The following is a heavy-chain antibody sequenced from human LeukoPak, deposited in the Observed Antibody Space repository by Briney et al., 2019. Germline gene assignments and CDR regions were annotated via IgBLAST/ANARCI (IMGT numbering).Heavy chain of an antibody. CDR2: INHSGST. CDR1: GGSFSGYY. D-gene: IGHD4-17*01. V-gene: IGHV4-34*01. J-gene: IGHJ4*02. CDR3: ARGLTVTGDY. Sequence: PSETLSLTCAVYGGSFSGYYWSWIRQPPGKGLEWIGEINHSGSTNYNPSLKSRVTISVDTSKNQFSLKLSSVTAADTAVYYCARGLTVTGDYWGQGTLVTVSS.